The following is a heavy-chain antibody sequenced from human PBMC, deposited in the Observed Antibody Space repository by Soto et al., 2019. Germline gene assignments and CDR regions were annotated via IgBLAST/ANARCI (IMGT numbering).Heavy chain of an antibody. CDR2: ISWNGVSM. Sequence: HPGGSLRLSCAASGFSFDDYAMNWVRQAPGKGLEWVSGISWNGVSMGYADFVQGRFTISRDNAKNSLYLQMHSLRAEDTALYYCAKDRLGYGSPAYYYGMDVWGQGTTVTVSS. V-gene: IGHV3-9*01. CDR1: GFSFDDYA. D-gene: IGHD3-10*01. J-gene: IGHJ6*02. CDR3: AKDRLGYGSPAYYYGMDV.